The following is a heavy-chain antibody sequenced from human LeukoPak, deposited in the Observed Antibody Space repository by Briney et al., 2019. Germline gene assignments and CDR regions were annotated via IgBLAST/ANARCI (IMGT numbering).Heavy chain of an antibody. J-gene: IGHJ4*02. V-gene: IGHV3-64*01. CDR1: VFTFSSYA. Sequence: GGSLRLSCAASVFTFSSYAMHWVRQAPEKGLEYVSAITSNGGGTYYANSVKGRFTVSRDNSKNTLFLQMGSLRAEDTAVYYCARGRSSGWHDFDYWGQGTLVTVSS. D-gene: IGHD6-19*01. CDR3: ARGRSSGWHDFDY. CDR2: ITSNGGGT.